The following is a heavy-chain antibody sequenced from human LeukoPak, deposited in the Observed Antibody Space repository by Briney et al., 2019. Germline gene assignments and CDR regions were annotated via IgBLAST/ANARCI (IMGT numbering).Heavy chain of an antibody. CDR3: TRYDSLDAFDI. J-gene: IGHJ3*02. D-gene: IGHD5-12*01. CDR1: GGSISSYY. V-gene: IGHV4-59*12. Sequence: SETLSLTCTVSGGSISSYYWSWIRQPPGKGLEWIGYIYYSGSTNYNPSLKSRVAISVDTSKNQFSLKLSSVTAADTAVYYCTRYDSLDAFDIWGQGTMVTVSS. CDR2: IYYSGST.